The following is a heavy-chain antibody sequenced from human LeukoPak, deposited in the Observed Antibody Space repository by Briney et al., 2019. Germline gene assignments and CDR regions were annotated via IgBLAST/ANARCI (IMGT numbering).Heavy chain of an antibody. CDR1: GYTFTSYD. Sequence: GASVKVSCKASGYTFTSYDINWVRQATGQGLEWMGWMNPNSGNTGYAQKFQGRVTITRNTSISTAYMELSSLRSEDTAVYYCAREREDIVVVPAATWFDPWGQGTLVTVSS. CDR3: AREREDIVVVPAATWFDP. V-gene: IGHV1-8*03. J-gene: IGHJ5*02. D-gene: IGHD2-2*01. CDR2: MNPNSGNT.